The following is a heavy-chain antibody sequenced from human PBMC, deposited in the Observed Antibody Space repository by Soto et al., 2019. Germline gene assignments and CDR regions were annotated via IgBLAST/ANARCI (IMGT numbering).Heavy chain of an antibody. CDR3: ARGGLIRGVLYY. D-gene: IGHD3-10*01. J-gene: IGHJ4*02. CDR1: SGSISSSNW. Sequence: SETLSLTCAVSSGSISSSNWWSWVRQPPGKGLEWIGEIYHSGSTNYNASLKSRVTISVDKSKNQFSLKLRFVTAADTAVYYCARGGLIRGVLYYWGQGTLVTVSS. CDR2: IYHSGST. V-gene: IGHV4-4*02.